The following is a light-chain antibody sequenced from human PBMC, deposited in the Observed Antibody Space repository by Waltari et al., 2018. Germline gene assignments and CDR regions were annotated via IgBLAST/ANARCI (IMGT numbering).Light chain of an antibody. Sequence: QSALTQPRSVSGSPGQSVTISCTGTSGDVGGYNFVSWYQQHPGKAPKLIIYDVTKRPSGFPVRFSGSKSGNTASLTISGLQAEDEADYYCCSYAGVYLYVFGTGTKVTVL. CDR3: CSYAGVYLYV. V-gene: IGLV2-11*01. CDR1: SGDVGGYNF. J-gene: IGLJ1*01. CDR2: DVT.